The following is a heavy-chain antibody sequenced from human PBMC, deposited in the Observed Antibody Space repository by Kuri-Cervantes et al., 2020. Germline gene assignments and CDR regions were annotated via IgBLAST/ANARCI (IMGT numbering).Heavy chain of an antibody. CDR2: ISYEGSNK. J-gene: IGHJ4*02. CDR3: ASYDSSGYYQLH. Sequence: GESLKIPFAASGFTFRSYAMHWVRQAPGKGLEWVAVISYEGSNKDYADSVKARFTISRDNSKNTLSLQMNSLRAEDTAVYYCASYDSSGYYQLHWGQGTLVTVSS. CDR1: GFTFRSYA. V-gene: IGHV3-30-3*01. D-gene: IGHD3-22*01.